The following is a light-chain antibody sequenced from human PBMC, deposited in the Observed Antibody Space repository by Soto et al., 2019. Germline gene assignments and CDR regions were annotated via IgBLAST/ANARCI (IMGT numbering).Light chain of an antibody. J-gene: IGLJ1*01. CDR3: TSYAGSESYV. CDR1: SSDVGGYNY. CDR2: DVT. Sequence: QSVLTQPPSASGSPGQSVAISCTGTSSDVGGYNYVSWYQQHPGKAPRLMIYDVTKRPSGVPDRFSGSKSGNTASLTVSGLQAEDEADYYFTSYAGSESYVFGSGTKVTVL. V-gene: IGLV2-8*01.